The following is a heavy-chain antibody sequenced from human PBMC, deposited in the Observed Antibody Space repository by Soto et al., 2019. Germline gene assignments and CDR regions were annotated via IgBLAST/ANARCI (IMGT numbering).Heavy chain of an antibody. CDR1: GFTFSSYA. J-gene: IGHJ4*02. CDR2: ISGSGGST. V-gene: IGHV3-23*01. CDR3: ATINYDFWSGDRRYFDY. Sequence: GGSLRLSCAASGFTFSSYAMSWVRQAPGKGLEWVSAISGSGGSTYYADSVKGRFTVSRDNSKNTLYLQMNSLRAEDTAVYYCATINYDFWSGDRRYFDYWGQGTLVTVSS. D-gene: IGHD3-3*01.